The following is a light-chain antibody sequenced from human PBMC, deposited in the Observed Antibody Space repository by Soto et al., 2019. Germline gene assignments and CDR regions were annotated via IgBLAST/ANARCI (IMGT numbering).Light chain of an antibody. V-gene: IGLV2-14*01. CDR2: EVS. J-gene: IGLJ3*02. Sequence: QSALTQSASVSGSPGQSITISCTGTRSDVGTYNYVSWYQQHPGKAPKLMISEVSNRPSGVSNRFSGSKSGNTASLTISGLQAEDEADYYCSSYTTSSTVVFGGGTKVTVL. CDR3: SSYTTSSTVV. CDR1: RSDVGTYNY.